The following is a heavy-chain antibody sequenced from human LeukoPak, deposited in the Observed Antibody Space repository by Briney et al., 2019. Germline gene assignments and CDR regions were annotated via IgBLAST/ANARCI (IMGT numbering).Heavy chain of an antibody. CDR3: ARDAGDFWNGYYDY. CDR1: GFTFDDYG. J-gene: IGHJ4*02. CDR2: INWNGDNT. D-gene: IGHD3-3*01. V-gene: IGHV3-20*04. Sequence: GGSLRLSCAASGFTFDDYGMYWVRQAPGKGLEWVSGINWNGDNTGYADSVKGRFTISRDNAKNSLYLQMNSLRTEDTAFYYCARDAGDFWNGYYDYWGQGPLVTVSS.